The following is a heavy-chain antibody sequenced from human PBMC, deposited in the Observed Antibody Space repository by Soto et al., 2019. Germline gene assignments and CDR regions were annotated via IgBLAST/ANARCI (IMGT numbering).Heavy chain of an antibody. Sequence: QVTLKESGPTLVKPTQTLTLTCTFSGFALSTSGVAMAWIRQPPGKALEWLALIYWDDDKRYSPSLKSRLTITKDTSKNQVVLTMTNMDPVDTATYYCARERDPNALYDASGHFSFDVWGQGTVVTVSS. D-gene: IGHD3-22*01. J-gene: IGHJ3*01. CDR2: IYWDDDK. CDR3: ARERDPNALYDASGHFSFDV. CDR1: GFALSTSGVA. V-gene: IGHV2-5*02.